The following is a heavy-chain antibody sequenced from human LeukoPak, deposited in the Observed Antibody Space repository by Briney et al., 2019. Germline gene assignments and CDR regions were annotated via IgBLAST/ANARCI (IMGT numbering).Heavy chain of an antibody. D-gene: IGHD5-18*01. Sequence: XGMHWVRQAPGKGLEWVAVISYDGSNKYYADSVKGRFTISRDNSKNTLYLQMNSLRAEDTAVYYCAKHTAMVTWGQGTLVTVSS. CDR3: AKHTAMVT. V-gene: IGHV3-30*18. CDR2: ISYDGSNK. CDR1: XG. J-gene: IGHJ5*02.